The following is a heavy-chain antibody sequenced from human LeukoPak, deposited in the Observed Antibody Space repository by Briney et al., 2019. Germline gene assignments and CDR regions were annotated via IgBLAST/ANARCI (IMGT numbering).Heavy chain of an antibody. J-gene: IGHJ4*02. Sequence: GGSLRLSCAASGFTFSSYGMHWVRQAPGKGLEWVAVISYDGSNKYHADSVKGRFTISRDNSKNTLYLQMNSLRAEDTAVYYCAKDQGYSGYDPLDYWGQGTLVTVSS. CDR3: AKDQGYSGYDPLDY. D-gene: IGHD5-12*01. CDR1: GFTFSSYG. V-gene: IGHV3-30*18. CDR2: ISYDGSNK.